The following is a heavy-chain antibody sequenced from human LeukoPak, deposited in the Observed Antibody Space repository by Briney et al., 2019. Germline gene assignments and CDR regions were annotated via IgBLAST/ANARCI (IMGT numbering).Heavy chain of an antibody. V-gene: IGHV4-59*08. Sequence: SETLSLTCLVSGGSISGSHWSWIRQPPGKGLEWIGYIHYTGSTNYNPSLKSRATISVDTSKNQFSLKLSSVTAADTAVYYCARHSGDSSGYYPGGWFDPWGQGTLVTVSS. CDR1: GGSISGSH. D-gene: IGHD3-22*01. J-gene: IGHJ5*02. CDR3: ARHSGDSSGYYPGGWFDP. CDR2: IHYTGST.